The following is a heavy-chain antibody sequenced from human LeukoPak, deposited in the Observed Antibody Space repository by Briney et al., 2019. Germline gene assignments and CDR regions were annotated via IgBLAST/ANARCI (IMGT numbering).Heavy chain of an antibody. CDR1: GGSISSSSYY. D-gene: IGHD4-17*01. CDR3: ARTAVTNGVGY. V-gene: IGHV4-39*01. Sequence: SETLSLTCTVSGGSISSSSYYWGWIRQPPGKGLEWIGSIYYSGSTYSNPSLKSRVTISVDTSKNQFSLKLSSVTAADTAVYYCARTAVTNGVGYWGQGTLVTVSS. CDR2: IYYSGST. J-gene: IGHJ4*02.